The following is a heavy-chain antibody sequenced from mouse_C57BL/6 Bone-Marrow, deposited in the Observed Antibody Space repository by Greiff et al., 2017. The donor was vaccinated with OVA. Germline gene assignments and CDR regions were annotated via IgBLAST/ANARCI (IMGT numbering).Heavy chain of an antibody. D-gene: IGHD2-5*01. J-gene: IGHJ4*01. V-gene: IGHV1-9*01. CDR1: GYTFTGYW. CDR3: ARSVHSNFYAMDY. CDR2: ILPGSVST. Sequence: QVQLQQSGAELMKPGASVKLSCKATGYTFTGYWIEWVKQRPGHGLEWIGEILPGSVSTNYNEKFKGKATFTADTSSNTAYMQLSSLTTEDSAIYYCARSVHSNFYAMDYWGQGTSVTVSS.